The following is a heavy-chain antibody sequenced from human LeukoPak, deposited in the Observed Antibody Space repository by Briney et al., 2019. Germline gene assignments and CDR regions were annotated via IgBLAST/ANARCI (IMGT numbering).Heavy chain of an antibody. CDR2: ISWNSGSI. CDR1: GFTFDDYA. Sequence: GGSLRLSCAASGFTFDDYAMHWVRQAPGKGLEWVSGISWNSGSIGYADSVKGRFTISRDNAKNSLYLQMNSLRAEDTAVYYCARSSPVFAPFIHDYWGQGTLVTVSS. D-gene: IGHD3-16*02. CDR3: ARSSPVFAPFIHDY. J-gene: IGHJ4*02. V-gene: IGHV3-9*01.